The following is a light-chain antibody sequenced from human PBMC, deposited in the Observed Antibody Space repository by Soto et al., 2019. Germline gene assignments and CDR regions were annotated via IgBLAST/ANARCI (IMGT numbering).Light chain of an antibody. CDR1: QSVSSN. Sequence: EIVMTQSPATLSVSPGERATLSCRASQSVSSNLAWYQQKPGQAPRLLIYGASTRATGIPARFSSSGSGTEFILTISSLQSEDFAVYYCQQYNNWRTFGQGTKVEIK. V-gene: IGKV3-15*01. J-gene: IGKJ1*01. CDR3: QQYNNWRT. CDR2: GAS.